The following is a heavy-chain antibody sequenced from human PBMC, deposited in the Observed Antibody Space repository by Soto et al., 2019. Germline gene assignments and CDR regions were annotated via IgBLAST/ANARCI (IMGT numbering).Heavy chain of an antibody. J-gene: IGHJ4*02. D-gene: IGHD3-22*01. CDR3: ANLGYDSSGYYPSVPY. V-gene: IGHV4-39*01. Sequence: SETLSLTCTGSGGSSSNSRDYWGWIRQPPGKGLEWIGSIYYSGITHYNPSLKSRVTMSVDTSRNQFSLKLSSVTAADTAVYYCANLGYDSSGYYPSVPYWGQGTLVTVSS. CDR1: GGSSSNSRDY. CDR2: IYYSGIT.